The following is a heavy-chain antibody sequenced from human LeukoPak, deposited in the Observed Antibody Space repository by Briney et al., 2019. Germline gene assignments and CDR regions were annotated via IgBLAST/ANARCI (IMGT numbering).Heavy chain of an antibody. J-gene: IGHJ6*02. CDR3: ARRPWGFGGGRNHYAMDV. D-gene: IGHD1-26*01. CDR1: GFTFSSYG. V-gene: IGHV3-23*01. Sequence: GRSLRLSCAASGFTFSSYGMHWVRQAPGKGLEWVSVTSGGGGSTFYADSVRGRFTVSRDNSKNTLHLQMNSLRGEDMGVYYCARRPWGFGGGRNHYAMDVWGQGTTVTVS. CDR2: TSGGGGST.